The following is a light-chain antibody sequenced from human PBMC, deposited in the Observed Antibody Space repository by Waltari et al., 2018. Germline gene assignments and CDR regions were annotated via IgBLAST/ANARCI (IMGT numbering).Light chain of an antibody. CDR2: DVS. CDR3: CSYAGSYTFVV. J-gene: IGLJ2*01. CDR1: SSDVGGFNY. V-gene: IGLV2-11*01. Sequence: QSALTPPRSVAGSPGQSVTISRPGTSSDVGGFNYVSWYQQHPGKPPNLMIYDVSKRPSGVPDRFSGSKSGNTASLTISGLQAEDEADYYCCSYAGSYTFVVFGGGTKLTVL.